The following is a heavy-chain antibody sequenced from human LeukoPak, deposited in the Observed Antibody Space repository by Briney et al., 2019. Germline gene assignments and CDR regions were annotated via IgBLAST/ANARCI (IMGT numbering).Heavy chain of an antibody. Sequence: TGGSLRLSCAASGFTVSSNYMSWVRQAPGKGLEWVSAISDGSRNTHYANSVKGRFTISRDNSKNTLYLQMNSLRAEDTAVYYCARAYSGYGPFDYWGQGTLVTVSS. CDR3: ARAYSGYGPFDY. V-gene: IGHV3-23*01. J-gene: IGHJ4*02. CDR1: GFTVSSNY. D-gene: IGHD5-12*01. CDR2: ISDGSRNT.